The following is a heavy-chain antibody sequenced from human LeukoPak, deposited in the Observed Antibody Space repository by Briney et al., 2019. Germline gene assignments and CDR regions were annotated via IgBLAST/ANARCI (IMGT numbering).Heavy chain of an antibody. CDR3: ARVAVPAAQYYFDY. CDR1: GYTFTSYG. D-gene: IGHD2-2*01. Sequence: ASVKVSCKASGYTFTSYGISWVRQAPGQGLEWMGRISAYNGNTNYAQKLQGRVTMTTDTSTSTAYMELRSLRSDDTAVYYCARVAVPAAQYYFDYWGQGTLVTVSS. J-gene: IGHJ4*02. V-gene: IGHV1-18*01. CDR2: ISAYNGNT.